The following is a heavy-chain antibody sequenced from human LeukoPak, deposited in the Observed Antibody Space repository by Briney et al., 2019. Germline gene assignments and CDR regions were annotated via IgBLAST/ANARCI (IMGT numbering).Heavy chain of an antibody. V-gene: IGHV4-4*09. J-gene: IGHJ6*03. Sequence: SETLSLTCTISGGSISGYFGTWLRQASGKGLEWIGYIHTIETKYNPSLQIRVSMSIDTSKNQFSLNLRSVPAADTAVYYCARGLRDEERYYKYYYMDVWGKGTTVTVSS. CDR3: ARGLRDEERYYKYYYMDV. D-gene: IGHD3-22*01. CDR2: IHTIET. CDR1: GGSISGYF.